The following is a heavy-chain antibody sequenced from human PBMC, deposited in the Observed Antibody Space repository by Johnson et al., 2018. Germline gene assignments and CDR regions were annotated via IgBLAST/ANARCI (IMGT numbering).Heavy chain of an antibody. CDR1: GFTFSDYY. CDR3: AGRSRAAAGTALYYYYYMDV. CDR2: ISSSGSTI. V-gene: IGHV3-11*04. J-gene: IGHJ6*03. D-gene: IGHD6-13*01. Sequence: QVQLVQSGGGLVKPGGSLRLSCAASGFTFSDYYMSWIRQAPGKGLEWVSYISSSGSTIYYADSVKGRFTISRDNAKNSLYLQMNSLRAEDTAGYYCAGRSRAAAGTALYYYYYMDVWSKGTTVTVSS.